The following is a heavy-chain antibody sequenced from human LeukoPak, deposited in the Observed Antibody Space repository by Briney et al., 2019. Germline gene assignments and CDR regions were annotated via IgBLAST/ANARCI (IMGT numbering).Heavy chain of an antibody. J-gene: IGHJ4*02. Sequence: GGSLRLSCAASGFTFRNYVIHWVRQAPGKGLEWVAVISYDGSNKYYADSVKGRFTISRDNSKNTLYLQMNSLRAEDTAVYYCASAPGSPDSSGYSLDYWGQGTLVTVSS. D-gene: IGHD3-22*01. CDR3: ASAPGSPDSSGYSLDY. CDR2: ISYDGSNK. CDR1: GFTFRNYV. V-gene: IGHV3-30-3*01.